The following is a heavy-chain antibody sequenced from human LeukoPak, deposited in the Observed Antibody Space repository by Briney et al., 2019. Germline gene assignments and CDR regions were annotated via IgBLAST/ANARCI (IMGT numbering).Heavy chain of an antibody. Sequence: PGGSLRLSCVVSGFGVSSDYMSWVRQAPGKGMEWVSVIYSGGSTYYADSVRGRFTISRDNSKNTLFLQMNSLRAEDTAVYYCARNLAYGGNGMWGQGTLVTVSS. CDR2: IYSGGST. D-gene: IGHD4-23*01. CDR3: ARNLAYGGNGM. V-gene: IGHV3-53*01. J-gene: IGHJ4*02. CDR1: GFGVSSDY.